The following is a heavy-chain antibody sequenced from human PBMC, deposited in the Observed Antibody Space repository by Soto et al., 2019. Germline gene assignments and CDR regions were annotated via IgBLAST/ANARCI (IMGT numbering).Heavy chain of an antibody. Sequence: QVHLVQSGAEVRKPGASVKVSCKASGYSFTSYGISWVRQAPGQGLEWMGWISTDNGNTNYAHNLQGRVSMTRDPSTSTAYMDLWSLGSDDTAVYDCARDVPDTSLFFYYYGMDVWGQGTTVTVSS. V-gene: IGHV1-18*01. CDR1: GYSFTSYG. CDR3: ARDVPDTSLFFYYYGMDV. D-gene: IGHD2-21*01. CDR2: ISTDNGNT. J-gene: IGHJ6*02.